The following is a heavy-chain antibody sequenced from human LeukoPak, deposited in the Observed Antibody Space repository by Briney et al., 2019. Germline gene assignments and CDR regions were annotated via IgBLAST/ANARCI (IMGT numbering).Heavy chain of an antibody. D-gene: IGHD1-26*01. CDR2: ISGSGGST. Sequence: GGSLRLSCAASGFTFSSYAMSWVRQAPGKGLEWVSAISGSGGSTYYADSVRGGFTISRDNSKNTLYLHMNSLRAEDTAVYYCAKVYAYSWSFRFDYSGQGTLV. CDR1: GFTFSSYA. CDR3: AKVYAYSWSFRFDY. V-gene: IGHV3-23*01. J-gene: IGHJ4*01.